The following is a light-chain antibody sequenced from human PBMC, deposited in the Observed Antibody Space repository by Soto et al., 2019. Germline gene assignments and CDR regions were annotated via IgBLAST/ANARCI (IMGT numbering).Light chain of an antibody. CDR3: QQYNNWPLT. CDR1: HRVNTY. V-gene: IGKV3-15*01. CDR2: DAS. J-gene: IGKJ4*01. Sequence: EILMTQSPATLSVSPGEGATLSCRASHRVNTYLAWYQRRPGQAPRLLIYDASTRATGIPARFSGSGSGTEFTLTISSLQSEDFAVYCCQQYNNWPLTFGGGTKVDIK.